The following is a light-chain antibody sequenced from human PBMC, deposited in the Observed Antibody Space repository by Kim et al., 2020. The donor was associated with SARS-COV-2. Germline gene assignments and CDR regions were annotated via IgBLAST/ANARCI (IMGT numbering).Light chain of an antibody. CDR2: DAS. CDR3: QQRSNWPLT. V-gene: IGKV3-11*01. CDR1: QSVSSY. Sequence: IVLTQSPATLSLSPGERATLSCRASQSVSSYLVWYQQKPGQAPRLLIYDASNRATGIPARFSGSRSGTDFALTISSLEPEDSAVYYCQQRSNWPLTFGGGTKVDIK. J-gene: IGKJ4*01.